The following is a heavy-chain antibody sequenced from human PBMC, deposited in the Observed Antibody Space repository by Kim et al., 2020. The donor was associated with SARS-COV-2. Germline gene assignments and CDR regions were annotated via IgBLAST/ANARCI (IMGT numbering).Heavy chain of an antibody. D-gene: IGHD3-22*01. CDR3: AKGRGYYPHDAFDI. CDR2: ISWNSGSI. J-gene: IGHJ3*02. Sequence: GGSLRLSCAASGFTFGDYAMHWVRQAPGKGLEWVSGISWNSGSIGYADSVKGRFTISRDNAKNSLYLQMNSLRAEDTALYYCAKGRGYYPHDAFDIWGQGTMVTVSS. V-gene: IGHV3-9*01. CDR1: GFTFGDYA.